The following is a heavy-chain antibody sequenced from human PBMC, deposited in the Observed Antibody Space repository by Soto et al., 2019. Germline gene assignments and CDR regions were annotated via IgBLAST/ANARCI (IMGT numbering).Heavy chain of an antibody. V-gene: IGHV4-31*03. J-gene: IGHJ5*02. D-gene: IGHD6-13*01. CDR1: GGSISSGAYY. CDR2: ISHRGTA. Sequence: SETLSLTSPVSGGSISSGAYYWGWIRQHPGKGLEWFGYISHRGTAYYTPSLKSRVSLSVDPSKSQFSLNVTSLTAADTAVYYCARVSATGTRCFDPWGPGTPVTVSS. CDR3: ARVSATGTRCFDP.